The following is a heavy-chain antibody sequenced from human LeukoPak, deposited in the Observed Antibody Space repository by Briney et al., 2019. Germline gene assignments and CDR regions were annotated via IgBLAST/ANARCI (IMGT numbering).Heavy chain of an antibody. CDR2: INPSGGST. J-gene: IGHJ4*02. CDR1: GYTFTSYY. D-gene: IGHD3-22*01. Sequence: ASVKVSCKASGYTFTSYYMHWVRQAPGQGLEWKGIINPSGGSTSYAQKFQGRVTMTRDTSTSTVYMELSSLRSEDAAVYYCARVVYYYDSSGYYPLGYWGQGTLVTVSS. V-gene: IGHV1-46*01. CDR3: ARVVYYYDSSGYYPLGY.